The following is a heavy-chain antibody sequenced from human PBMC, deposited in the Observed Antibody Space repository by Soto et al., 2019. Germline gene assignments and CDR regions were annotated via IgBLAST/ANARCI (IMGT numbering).Heavy chain of an antibody. J-gene: IGHJ4*02. CDR3: ARDGTLYDSSGYYYLY. CDR2: IIPMFGTA. D-gene: IGHD3-22*01. CDR1: GGTFSRYA. Sequence: SVKVSCKASGGTFSRYAINWVRQAPGQGLEWMGGIIPMFGTANYAQKFQGRVTITADESTNTGYMELRSLISEDTAVYYCARDGTLYDSSGYYYLYWGQGTLVTVSS. V-gene: IGHV1-69*13.